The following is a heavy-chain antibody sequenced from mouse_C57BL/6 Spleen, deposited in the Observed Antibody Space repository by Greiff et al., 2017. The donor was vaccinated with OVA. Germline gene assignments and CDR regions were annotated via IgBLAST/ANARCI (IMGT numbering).Heavy chain of an antibody. J-gene: IGHJ3*01. CDR3: ARLGDWFAY. Sequence: QVQLQQSGAELVRPGTSVKVSCKASGYAFTNSLIEWVKQRPGQGLEWIGVINPGSGGTNYNEKFKGKATLTADKSSSTAYMQLSSLTSEDSAVYFCARLGDWFAYWGQGTLVTVSA. CDR1: GYAFTNSL. V-gene: IGHV1-54*01. CDR2: INPGSGGT.